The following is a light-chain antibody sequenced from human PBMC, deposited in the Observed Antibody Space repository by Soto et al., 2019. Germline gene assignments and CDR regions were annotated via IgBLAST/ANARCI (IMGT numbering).Light chain of an antibody. CDR1: QSININ. CDR2: GAS. V-gene: IGKV3D-15*01. CDR3: QQYQNWPPLT. J-gene: IGKJ4*01. Sequence: EVRLTQSPATLSVSPEERVTLSCRASQSININLAWYQQKPGQAPRVLIYGASSRASGIPDRFSGSGSGTDFTLTISRLEHDDFAFYYCQQYQNWPPLTFGGGTRVEIK.